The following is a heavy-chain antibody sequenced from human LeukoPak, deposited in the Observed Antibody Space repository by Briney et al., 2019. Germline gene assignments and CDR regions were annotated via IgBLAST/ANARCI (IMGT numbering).Heavy chain of an antibody. D-gene: IGHD4-17*01. Sequence: GGSLRLSCAASGFTVSSNCMSWVREAPGKGLEWVSVIYSGGSTYYADSVKGRFTISRDNSKNTLYLQMNSLRAEDTAVYYCAREGYGPLLRAFNIWGQGTMVTVSS. CDR1: GFTVSSNC. J-gene: IGHJ3*02. CDR2: IYSGGST. V-gene: IGHV3-66*02. CDR3: AREGYGPLLRAFNI.